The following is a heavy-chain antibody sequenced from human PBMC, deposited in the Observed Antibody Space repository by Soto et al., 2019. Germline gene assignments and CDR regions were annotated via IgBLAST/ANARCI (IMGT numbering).Heavy chain of an antibody. CDR2: ISNSGST. J-gene: IGHJ5*02. V-gene: IGHV4-61*01. Sequence: QVQLQESGPGLVKPSETLSLTCIVSGASVTSPTYYWTWIRQPPGQGLEWIGYISNSGSTNYNPSLKGRNTISAETSKNQFSRKLNFVSAADTAVYYCGGGNSGCNWLDPWGHGTLVTVSS. CDR1: GASVTSPTYY. D-gene: IGHD2-21*01. CDR3: GGGNSGCNWLDP.